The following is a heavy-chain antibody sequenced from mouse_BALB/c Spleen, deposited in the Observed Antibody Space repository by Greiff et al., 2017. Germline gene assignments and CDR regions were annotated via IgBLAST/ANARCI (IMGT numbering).Heavy chain of an antibody. V-gene: IGHV3-6*02. Sequence: EVKLVESGPGLVKPSQSLSLTCSVTGYSITSGYYWNWIRQFPGNKLEWMGYISYDGSNNYNPSLKNRISITRDTSKNQFFLKLNSVTTEDTATYYCASSYYYGSSYYAMDYWGQGTSVTVSS. J-gene: IGHJ4*01. D-gene: IGHD1-1*01. CDR3: ASSYYYGSSYYAMDY. CDR2: ISYDGSN. CDR1: GYSITSGYY.